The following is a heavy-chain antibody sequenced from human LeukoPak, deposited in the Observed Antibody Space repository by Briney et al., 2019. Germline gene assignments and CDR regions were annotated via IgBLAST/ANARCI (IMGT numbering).Heavy chain of an antibody. CDR1: GFTFSDYY. CDR3: ARDKKQWLHYYYYGMDV. Sequence: GALRLSCAASGFTFSDYYMSWIRQAPGKGLEWVSYISSSGSTIYYADSVKGRFTISRDNAKNSLYLQMNSLRAEDKAVYYCARDKKQWLHYYYYGMDVWGQGTTVTVSS. CDR2: ISSSGSTI. D-gene: IGHD6-19*01. V-gene: IGHV3-11*01. J-gene: IGHJ6*02.